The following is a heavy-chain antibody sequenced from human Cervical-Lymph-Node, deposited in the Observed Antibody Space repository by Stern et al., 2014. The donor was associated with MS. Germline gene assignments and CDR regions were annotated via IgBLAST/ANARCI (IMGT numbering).Heavy chain of an antibody. J-gene: IGHJ4*02. Sequence: EVQLVESGAEVKKPGEFLKISCKGSGYSFTNYWIGWVRQLPGKGLEGMGIIYPGASEARYSPSFQGQVTISADNSISTAYLQWSSLKASDTAMYYCARGSGRDFFDYWGQGTLVTVSS. CDR1: GYSFTNYW. CDR2: IYPGASEA. V-gene: IGHV5-51*01. D-gene: IGHD3-3*01. CDR3: ARGSGRDFFDY.